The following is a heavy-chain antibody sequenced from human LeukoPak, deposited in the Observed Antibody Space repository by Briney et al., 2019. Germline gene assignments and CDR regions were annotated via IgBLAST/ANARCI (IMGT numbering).Heavy chain of an antibody. CDR3: ARESIAVAGEFDY. CDR2: IYHSGST. Sequence: SETLSLTCAVSGGSISSGGYSWSWIRQPPGKGLEWIGYIYHSGSTYYNPSLKSRVTISVDRSKNQFSLKLSSVTAADTAVYYCARESIAVAGEFDYWGQGTLVTVSS. D-gene: IGHD6-19*01. V-gene: IGHV4-30-2*01. CDR1: GGSISSGGYS. J-gene: IGHJ4*02.